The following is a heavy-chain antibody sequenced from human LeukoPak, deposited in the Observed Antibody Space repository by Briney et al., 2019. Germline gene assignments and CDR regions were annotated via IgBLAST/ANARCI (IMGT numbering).Heavy chain of an antibody. Sequence: GASVKVSCKASGYTFTSYGISWVRQAPGQGLEWMGWISAYNGNTNYAQKLQGRVTMTTDTSTSTAYMELRSLRSDDTAVYYCARGAEGYDFWSGYYTGIDPNFDYWGQGTLVTVSS. CDR2: ISAYNGNT. V-gene: IGHV1-18*01. CDR1: GYTFTSYG. CDR3: ARGAEGYDFWSGYYTGIDPNFDY. D-gene: IGHD3-3*01. J-gene: IGHJ4*02.